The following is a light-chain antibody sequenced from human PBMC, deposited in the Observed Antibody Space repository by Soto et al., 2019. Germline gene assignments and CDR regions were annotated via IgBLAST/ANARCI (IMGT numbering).Light chain of an antibody. Sequence: DIVMTQSPATLSVSPGETAALSCRAGQSVGRNFAWYQQKPGQAPRLLIYGASTRATDIPARFRGSGSGTEFTLTISSLQSEDFAIYYCQQYNKWPYTFGQGTNLEIK. V-gene: IGKV3-15*01. CDR1: QSVGRN. J-gene: IGKJ2*01. CDR3: QQYNKWPYT. CDR2: GAS.